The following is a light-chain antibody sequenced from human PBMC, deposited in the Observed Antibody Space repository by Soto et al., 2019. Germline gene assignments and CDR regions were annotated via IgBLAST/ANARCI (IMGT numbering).Light chain of an antibody. V-gene: IGLV2-14*01. CDR3: SSHTSSSTLV. J-gene: IGLJ2*01. Sequence: QSALTQPASVSGSPGQSITISCTGTSSDVGGYNDVSWYQQHPGKAPKLMIYDVSNRPSGVSNRFSGSKSVNTASLTISRLQAEDEADYYCSSHTSSSTLVFGGGTKLTVL. CDR1: SSDVGGYND. CDR2: DVS.